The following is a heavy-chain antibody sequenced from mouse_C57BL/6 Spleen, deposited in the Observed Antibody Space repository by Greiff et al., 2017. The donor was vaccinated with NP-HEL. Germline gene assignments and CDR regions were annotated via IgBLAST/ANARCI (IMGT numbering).Heavy chain of an antibody. CDR1: GYTFTEYT. J-gene: IGHJ2*01. CDR3: ARKYYGSSDDYFDY. V-gene: IGHV1-55*01. D-gene: IGHD1-1*01. Sequence: VQLQESGAELVKPGASVKLSCKASGYTFTEYTIHWVKQRSGQGLEWIGDIYPGSGSTNYNEKFKSKATLTVDTSSSTAYMQLSSLTSEDSAVYYCARKYYGSSDDYFDYWGQGTTLTVSS. CDR2: IYPGSGST.